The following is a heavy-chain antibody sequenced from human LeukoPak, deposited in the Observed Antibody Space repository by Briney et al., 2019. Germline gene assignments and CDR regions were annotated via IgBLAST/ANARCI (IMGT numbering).Heavy chain of an antibody. V-gene: IGHV3-23*01. CDR1: GFTFSSYA. CDR2: ISGSGGST. D-gene: IGHD3-10*01. Sequence: GGSLRLSCAASGFTFSSYAMSWVRQAPGKGLEWVSAISGSGGSTYYVDSVKGRFTISRDNSKNTLYLQMNSLRAEDTAVYYCAKLIGSGTKGDYWGQGTLVTVSS. J-gene: IGHJ4*02. CDR3: AKLIGSGTKGDY.